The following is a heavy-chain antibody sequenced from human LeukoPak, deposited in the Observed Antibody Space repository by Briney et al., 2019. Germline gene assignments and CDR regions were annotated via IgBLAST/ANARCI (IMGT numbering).Heavy chain of an antibody. CDR2: IKSDGSST. CDR1: GFTFSSYA. Sequence: GGSLRLSCAASGFTFSSYAVSWVRHAPGKGLVRVSRIKSDGSSTSYADSVKGRFTISRDNAKNTVYLQMNSLRAEDTAVYYCAVRYNGSWYIFDYWGQGTLVTVSS. V-gene: IGHV3-74*01. CDR3: AVRYNGSWYIFDY. J-gene: IGHJ4*02. D-gene: IGHD6-13*01.